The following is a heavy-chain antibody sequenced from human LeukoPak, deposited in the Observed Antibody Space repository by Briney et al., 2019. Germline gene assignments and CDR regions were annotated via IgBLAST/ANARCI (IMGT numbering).Heavy chain of an antibody. Sequence: ASVKVSCKASGYTFTSYYMHWVRQAPGQGLEWMGGIIPIFRTANYAQKFQGRVTITADESTSTAYMELSSLRSEDTALYYCARAMVRGDYDTFYYYYMDVWGKGTTVTISS. CDR2: IIPIFRTA. V-gene: IGHV1-69*13. CDR3: ARAMVRGDYDTFYYYYMDV. D-gene: IGHD2-21*02. CDR1: GYTFTSYY. J-gene: IGHJ6*03.